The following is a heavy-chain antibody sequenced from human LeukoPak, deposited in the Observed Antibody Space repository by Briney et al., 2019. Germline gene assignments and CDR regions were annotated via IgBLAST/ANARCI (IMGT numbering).Heavy chain of an antibody. CDR1: GFTFSTFW. J-gene: IGHJ6*02. D-gene: IGHD3-22*01. CDR3: AREPYYYDSSGSRTYYGMDV. Sequence: PGGSLRLSCAASGFTFSTFWLSWIRQAPGKGLEWVSYISSSGSTIYYADSVKDRFTISRDNAKNSLYLQMNSLRAEDTAVYYCAREPYYYDSSGSRTYYGMDVWGQGTTVTVSS. V-gene: IGHV3-11*01. CDR2: ISSSGSTI.